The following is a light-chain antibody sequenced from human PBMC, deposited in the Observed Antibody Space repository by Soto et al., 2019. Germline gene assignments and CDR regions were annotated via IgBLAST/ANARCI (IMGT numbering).Light chain of an antibody. Sequence: EIVMTQSPVTLSVSPGERATLSCRASQSVGSNLAWYQQKPGQAPRLLIYVASSRATGIPARFSASGSGTEFTLTIIGLQSEDFAVYSCQPCNIWPPLWTFGQGTKVEI. V-gene: IGKV3-15*01. CDR1: QSVGSN. J-gene: IGKJ1*01. CDR3: QPCNIWPPLWT. CDR2: VAS.